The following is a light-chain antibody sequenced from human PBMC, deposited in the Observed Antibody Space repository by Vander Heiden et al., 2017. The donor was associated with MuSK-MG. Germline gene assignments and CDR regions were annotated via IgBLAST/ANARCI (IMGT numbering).Light chain of an antibody. J-gene: IGKJ5*01. Sequence: IPFTLPPPTLSLPPGVRPNLFCTAIQTVFSNLHWYQLRPCQAPRLLISDASNRATGTPGRFSGSGCGKDFALTISRLEHEVFAVYFCQQRSDWITFGQGTKLETK. CDR3: QQRSDWIT. CDR2: DAS. CDR1: QTVFSN. V-gene: IGKV3-11*01.